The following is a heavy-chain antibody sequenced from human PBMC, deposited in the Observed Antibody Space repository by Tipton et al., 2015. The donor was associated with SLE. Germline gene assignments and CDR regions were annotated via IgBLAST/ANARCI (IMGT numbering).Heavy chain of an antibody. CDR2: INPNSGIT. CDR3: ASGVTIFGVVPTDY. Sequence: QSGPEVKMPGASVTVSCKTSGYDFTSYDINWVRQSTGQGLEWMGWINPNSGITDYAQKLQGRVTMTTDTSTSTAYMELRSLRSDDTAVYYCASGVTIFGVVPTDYWGQGTLVTVSS. V-gene: IGHV1-8*01. CDR1: GYDFTSYD. D-gene: IGHD3-3*01. J-gene: IGHJ4*02.